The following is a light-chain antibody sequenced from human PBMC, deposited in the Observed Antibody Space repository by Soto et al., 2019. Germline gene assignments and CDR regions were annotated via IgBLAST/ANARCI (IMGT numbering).Light chain of an antibody. CDR3: QQYESFSAT. J-gene: IGKJ1*01. CDR1: QSVSSSY. CDR2: GAS. V-gene: IGKV3-20*01. Sequence: EIVLTQSPGTLSLSPGERATLSCRASQSVSSSYLAWYQQKPGQAPRLLIYGASSRATGIPDRFSGSGSGAQFTLTISGLQPDDFATYYCQQYESFSATFGPGTKVDIK.